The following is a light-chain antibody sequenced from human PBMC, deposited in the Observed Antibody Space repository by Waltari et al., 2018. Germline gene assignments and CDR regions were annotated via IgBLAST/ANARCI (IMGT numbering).Light chain of an antibody. CDR3: QSYDSSLSGSV. J-gene: IGLJ1*01. CDR2: GNR. Sequence: QSVLTQPPSVSGAPGQRVTISCTGSSSNIRAGYDLQWYQQLPGRAPKLLIYGNRNRPSGVPNRFSDSMSGTSASLAITGLQAEDEADYYCQSYDSSLSGSVFGTGTKVTVL. V-gene: IGLV1-40*01. CDR1: SSNIRAGYD.